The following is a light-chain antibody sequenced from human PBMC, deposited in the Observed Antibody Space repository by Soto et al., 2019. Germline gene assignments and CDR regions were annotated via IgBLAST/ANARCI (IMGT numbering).Light chain of an antibody. J-gene: IGLJ3*02. Sequence: QSVLTQPASVSGSPGQSITISCAGTSSDVGSHPLVSWYQQHPGKAPKLMISEDTKRPSGVSNRFSGSKSGNLASLTISGLQAEDEADYYCCSFTSGATWVFGGGTKLTVL. CDR1: SSDVGSHPL. CDR2: EDT. CDR3: CSFTSGATWV. V-gene: IGLV2-23*01.